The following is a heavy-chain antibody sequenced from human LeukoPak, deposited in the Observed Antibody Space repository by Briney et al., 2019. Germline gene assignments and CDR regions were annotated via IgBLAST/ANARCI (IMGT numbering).Heavy chain of an antibody. D-gene: IGHD1-7*01. CDR3: AKDERNWNYNLASQTYD. V-gene: IGHV3-23*01. J-gene: IGHJ4*02. Sequence: GGSLRLSCAASGFTFSSYAMSWVRQAPGKGLEWVSAISGSGVSAYYADSVKGRFTVSRDNSKNTLYLQMSSLRAEDTAVYYCAKDERNWNYNLASQTYDWGQGTLVTVSS. CDR2: ISGSGVSA. CDR1: GFTFSSYA.